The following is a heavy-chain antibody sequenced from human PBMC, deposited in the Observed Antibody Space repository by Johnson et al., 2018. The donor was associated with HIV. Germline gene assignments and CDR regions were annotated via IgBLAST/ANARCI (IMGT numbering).Heavy chain of an antibody. CDR1: GFTFDDYG. CDR3: AKGRWELLAGAFDI. D-gene: IGHD1-26*01. CDR2: IRYDGSNK. J-gene: IGHJ3*02. Sequence: VQVVESGGGLVQPGGSLRLSCAASGFTFDDYGMSWVRQAPGKGLEWVAFIRYDGSNKYYADSVKGRFTISRDNSKNTLYVQMNSLRAEDTAAYYCAKGRWELLAGAFDIWGQGTTVTVSS. V-gene: IGHV3-30*02.